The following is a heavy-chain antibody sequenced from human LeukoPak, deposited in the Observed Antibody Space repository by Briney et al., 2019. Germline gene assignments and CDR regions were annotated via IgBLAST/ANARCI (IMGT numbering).Heavy chain of an antibody. Sequence: GGSLRLSCVVSGFAFSNYSMSWVRLAPGKGLEWVSSISNSGSHIYDADSVKGRFTISRDNAKNSLFLQMNSLRAEDAAVYYCATPLLGPTEDYWGQGTLVTVSS. CDR3: ATPLLGPTEDY. D-gene: IGHD3-16*01. CDR1: GFAFSNYS. J-gene: IGHJ4*02. V-gene: IGHV3-21*01. CDR2: ISNSGSHI.